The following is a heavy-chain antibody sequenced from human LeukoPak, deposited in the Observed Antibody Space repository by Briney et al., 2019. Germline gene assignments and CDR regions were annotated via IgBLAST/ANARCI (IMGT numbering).Heavy chain of an antibody. D-gene: IGHD6-6*01. CDR3: ARDWGVGGRPGYMDV. CDR2: IHHSGGT. Sequence: SETLSLTCAVSGGSISSSNWWNWVRQPPGKGLEWIGEIHHSGGTNYNPSLRSRVTISVDKSRNQFSLKLSSVTAADTAVYFCARDWGVGGRPGYMDVWGKGTTVTVSS. CDR1: GGSISSSNW. V-gene: IGHV4-4*02. J-gene: IGHJ6*03.